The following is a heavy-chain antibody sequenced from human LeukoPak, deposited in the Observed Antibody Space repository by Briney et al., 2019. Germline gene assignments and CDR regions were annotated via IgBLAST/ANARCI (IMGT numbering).Heavy chain of an antibody. CDR2: AYHSGIT. CDR3: ARRGYSYGYFDY. V-gene: IGHV4-4*02. D-gene: IGHD5-18*01. Sequence: SGTLSLTCDVSGGSTTSNNWWSWVRQPPGKGLEWIGEAYHSGITNYNPSLKSRVTISVDKSKNQSSLELTSVTAADTALYYCARRGYSYGYFDYWGQGTLVTVSS. J-gene: IGHJ4*02. CDR1: GGSTTSNNW.